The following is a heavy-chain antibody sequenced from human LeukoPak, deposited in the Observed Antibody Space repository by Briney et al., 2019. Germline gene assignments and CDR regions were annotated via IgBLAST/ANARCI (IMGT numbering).Heavy chain of an antibody. V-gene: IGHV3-30*18. Sequence: GGSLRLSCAASGFTFSSYGMHWVRQAPGKGLEWVAIISYDGSNKYYADSVKGRFTISRDNSKSTLYLQMNSLRAEDTAVYYCAKDSVGALEHWGQGTLVTASS. CDR1: GFTFSSYG. CDR3: AKDSVGALEH. CDR2: ISYDGSNK. J-gene: IGHJ4*02. D-gene: IGHD1-26*01.